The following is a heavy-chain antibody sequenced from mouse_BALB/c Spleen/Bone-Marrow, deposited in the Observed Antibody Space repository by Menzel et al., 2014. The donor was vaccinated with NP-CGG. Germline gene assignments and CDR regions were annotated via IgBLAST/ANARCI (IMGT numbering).Heavy chain of an antibody. Sequence: VQLKESGAELVKPGASVKLSCTASGFNIKDTYMHWVKQRPEQGLEWIGRIDPANGNTKYDPKFQGKATITADTSSNTAYLQLSSLTSDDTAVYFCASYYYGRYFDVWGAGTTVTVSP. J-gene: IGHJ1*01. D-gene: IGHD1-1*01. CDR3: ASYYYGRYFDV. CDR1: GFNIKDTY. CDR2: IDPANGNT. V-gene: IGHV14-3*02.